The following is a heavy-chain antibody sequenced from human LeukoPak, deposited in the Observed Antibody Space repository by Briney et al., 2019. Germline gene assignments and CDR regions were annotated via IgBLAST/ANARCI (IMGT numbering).Heavy chain of an antibody. Sequence: ASVKVSCKASGYTFTSYDINWVRQAPGQGLEWMGGIIPIFGTANFAQKFQGRVTITADESTTTAYMELSSLRSEDTAMYYCASGNGDFWSGLDYWGQGTLVTVSS. CDR2: IIPIFGTA. CDR1: GYTFTSYD. CDR3: ASGNGDFWSGLDY. J-gene: IGHJ4*02. V-gene: IGHV1-69*13. D-gene: IGHD3-3*01.